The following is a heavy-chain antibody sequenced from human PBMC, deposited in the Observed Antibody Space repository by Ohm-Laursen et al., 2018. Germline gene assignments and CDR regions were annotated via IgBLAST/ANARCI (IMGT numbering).Heavy chain of an antibody. Sequence: PSQTLSLTCAVSGGSFSSADYYWSWIRHHPGKGLEWIGYVSYSENTYYNPSLKSRLLISVDRSKNQFSLKLSSVIAADTAMYYCARHASVTGLDYWGQGTLVTVSS. CDR1: GGSFSSADYY. CDR3: ARHASVTGLDY. D-gene: IGHD6-19*01. CDR2: VSYSENT. J-gene: IGHJ4*02. V-gene: IGHV4-31*11.